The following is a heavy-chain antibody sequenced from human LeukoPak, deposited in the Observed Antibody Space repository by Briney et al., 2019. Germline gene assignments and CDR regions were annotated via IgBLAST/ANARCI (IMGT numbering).Heavy chain of an antibody. CDR3: AKGEYSSSWYYFDY. CDR2: IKPDGSQK. V-gene: IGHV3-7*03. J-gene: IGHJ4*02. Sequence: GGSLRLSCVASGFTFNNYWMDWVRQAPGKGLEWVASIKPDGSQKDYVDSVKGRFTISRDNAKNSLYLQMNSLRAEDTAVYYCAKGEYSSSWYYFDYWGQGTLVTVSS. CDR1: GFTFNNYW. D-gene: IGHD6-13*01.